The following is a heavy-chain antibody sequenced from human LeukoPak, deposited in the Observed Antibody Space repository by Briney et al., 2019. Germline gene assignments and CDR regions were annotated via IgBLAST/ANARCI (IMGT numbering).Heavy chain of an antibody. D-gene: IGHD3-16*01. J-gene: IGHJ6*03. V-gene: IGHV3-21*01. CDR2: ISSSSSYI. Sequence: PGGSLRLSCAASGFTFNTNTMKWVRQAPGKGLEWVSSISSSSSYIYYADSVKGRFTISRDNARKSLYLEMNSLRAEDTAVYYCARATWGPNYYYYMDVWGKGTAVTVSS. CDR3: ARATWGPNYYYYMDV. CDR1: GFTFNTNT.